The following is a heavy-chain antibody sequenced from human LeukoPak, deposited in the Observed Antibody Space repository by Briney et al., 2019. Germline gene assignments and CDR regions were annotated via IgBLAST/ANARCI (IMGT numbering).Heavy chain of an antibody. V-gene: IGHV3-74*01. J-gene: IGHJ5*01. CDR3: ARGWYGPDS. D-gene: IGHD2-15*01. Sequence: GGSLRLSCAASGVTFRSHSMHWVRQAPGKGLVWVSGISRDGTSTNYADAVKGRFTISRDNAKNTLYLQMNSLRVEDTAVYSCARGWYGPDSCGQGTLVTVSS. CDR2: ISRDGTST. CDR1: GVTFRSHS.